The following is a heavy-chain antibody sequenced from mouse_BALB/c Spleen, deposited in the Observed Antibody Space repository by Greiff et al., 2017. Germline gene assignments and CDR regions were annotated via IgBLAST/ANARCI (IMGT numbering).Heavy chain of an antibody. CDR2: IWAGGST. CDR1: GFSLTSYG. CDR3: ASYGNSWFAY. D-gene: IGHD2-1*01. Sequence: VKVVESGPGLVAPSQSLSITCTVSGFSLTSYGVHWVRQPPGKGLEWLGVIWAGGSTNYNSALMSRLSISKDNSKSQVFLKMNSLQTDDTAMYYCASYGNSWFAYWGQGTLVTVSA. J-gene: IGHJ3*01. V-gene: IGHV2-9*02.